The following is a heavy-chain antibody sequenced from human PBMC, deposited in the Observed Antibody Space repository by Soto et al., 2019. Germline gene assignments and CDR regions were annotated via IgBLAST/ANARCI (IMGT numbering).Heavy chain of an antibody. D-gene: IGHD3-10*01. CDR2: INPSGGTT. Sequence: ASVKVSCKASGYTFTSYYLHWVRQAPGQGLEWMGIINPSGGTTNYAQKFQGRVTMARDTSTSTVYMELSSLTSEDTAVYYCARDRSARWFYFDFWGQGTLVTVSS. V-gene: IGHV1-46*01. CDR1: GYTFTSYY. CDR3: ARDRSARWFYFDF. J-gene: IGHJ4*02.